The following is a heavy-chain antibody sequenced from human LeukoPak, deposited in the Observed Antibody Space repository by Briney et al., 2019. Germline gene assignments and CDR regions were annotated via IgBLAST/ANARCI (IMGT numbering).Heavy chain of an antibody. V-gene: IGHV3-23*01. Sequence: TGGSLRLSCAASGFTFSSYAMSWVRQAPGKRLEWVSAISGSGGSTYYADSVKGRFTISRDNSKNTLYLQMNSLRAEDTAVYYCAKGRSGYYLVFDYWGQGTLVTVSS. D-gene: IGHD3-22*01. J-gene: IGHJ4*02. CDR2: ISGSGGST. CDR1: GFTFSSYA. CDR3: AKGRSGYYLVFDY.